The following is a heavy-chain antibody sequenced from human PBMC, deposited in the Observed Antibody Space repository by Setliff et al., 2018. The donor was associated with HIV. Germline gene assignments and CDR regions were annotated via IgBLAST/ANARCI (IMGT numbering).Heavy chain of an antibody. J-gene: IGHJ4*02. CDR2: ISSSGNFI. Sequence: GESLTLSCAASGFIFSGYTMVWVRQAPGKGLEWVSSISSSGNFIYYEDSVKGRFTVPRDNAQNSVYLQMDSLRAEDTAFYDCARDSYWLEGYFDYWGPGTLVTVAS. CDR3: ARDSYWLEGYFDY. D-gene: IGHD2-21*01. V-gene: IGHV3-21*01. CDR1: GFIFSGYT.